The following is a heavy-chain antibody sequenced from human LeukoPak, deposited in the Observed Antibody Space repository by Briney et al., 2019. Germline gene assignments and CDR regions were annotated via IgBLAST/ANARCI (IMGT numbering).Heavy chain of an antibody. J-gene: IGHJ3*02. CDR2: ISSNGGST. CDR3: ARATVTTDAFDI. V-gene: IGHV3-64*01. CDR1: GFTFSSYA. D-gene: IGHD4-17*01. Sequence: GGSLRLSCAASGFTFSSYAMHWVRQAPGKGLEYVSAISSNGGSTYYANSVKGRFTISRDNSKNTLYLQMGSLRAEDTAVYYCARATVTTDAFDIWGQGTMVTVSS.